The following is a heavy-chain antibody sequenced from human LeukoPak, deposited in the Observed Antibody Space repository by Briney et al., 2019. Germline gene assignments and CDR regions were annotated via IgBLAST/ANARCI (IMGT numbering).Heavy chain of an antibody. CDR2: ISGSGDRT. CDR1: GFTFSSYA. CDR3: AKLGGADYGDNNWFDP. D-gene: IGHD4-17*01. V-gene: IGHV3-23*01. Sequence: GGSLRLSCAASGFTFSSYAMSWVRQAPGKGLEWVSAISGSGDRTYYADSVKGRFAISRDNSKNTLYLQMNSLRAEDTAVYYCAKLGGADYGDNNWFDPWGQGTLVTVSS. J-gene: IGHJ5*02.